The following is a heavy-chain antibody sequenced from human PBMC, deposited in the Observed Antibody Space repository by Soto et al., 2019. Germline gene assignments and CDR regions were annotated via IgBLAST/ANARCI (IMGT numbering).Heavy chain of an antibody. Sequence: ASVKVSCKASGYSFTSYDINWVRQATGQGLEWMGWMNPNSGNTGYAQKFQGRVTMTRNTSISTAYMELSSLRSEDTAVYYCARVAATHVSLKFAYYYYMDVWGKGTTVTVSS. CDR3: ARVAATHVSLKFAYYYYMDV. J-gene: IGHJ6*03. D-gene: IGHD2-15*01. CDR2: MNPNSGNT. V-gene: IGHV1-8*01. CDR1: GYSFTSYD.